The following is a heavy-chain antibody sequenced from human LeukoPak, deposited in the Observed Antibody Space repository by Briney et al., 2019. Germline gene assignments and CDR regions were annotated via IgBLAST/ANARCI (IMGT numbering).Heavy chain of an antibody. V-gene: IGHV4-59*12. D-gene: IGHD3-3*01. J-gene: IGHJ6*03. CDR1: GGSISSYY. Sequence: PSETLSLTCTVSGGSISSYYWSWIRQPPGKGLEWIGYIYYSGSTNYNPSLKSRVTISVDTSKNQFSLKLSSVTAADTAVYYCARASDFWSGYYVSDYYYYYMDVWGKGTTVTVSS. CDR2: IYYSGST. CDR3: ARASDFWSGYYVSDYYYYYMDV.